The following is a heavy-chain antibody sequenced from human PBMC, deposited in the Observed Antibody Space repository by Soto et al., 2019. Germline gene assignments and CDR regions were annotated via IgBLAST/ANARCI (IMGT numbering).Heavy chain of an antibody. J-gene: IGHJ4*02. Sequence: GGSLRLSCAASGFTFSSYWMSWVRQAPGKGLEWVANIKQDGSEKYYVDSVKGRFTISRDNAKNSLYLQMNSLRAEDTAVYYCARDVMTTVTDYFDYWGQGTLVTSPQ. CDR2: IKQDGSEK. CDR1: GFTFSSYW. D-gene: IGHD4-4*01. CDR3: ARDVMTTVTDYFDY. V-gene: IGHV3-7*01.